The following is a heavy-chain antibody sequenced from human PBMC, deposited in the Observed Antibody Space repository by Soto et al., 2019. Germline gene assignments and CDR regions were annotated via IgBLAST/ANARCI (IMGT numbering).Heavy chain of an antibody. D-gene: IGHD1-26*01. CDR2: ISWNSGSI. CDR3: AKALVSWELPDY. J-gene: IGHJ4*02. Sequence: PRLSCAASGFTFDDYAMHWVRQAPGKGLEWVSGISWNSGSIGYADSVKGRFTISRDNAKNSLYLQMNSLRAEDTALYYCAKALVSWELPDYWGQGTLVTVSS. CDR1: GFTFDDYA. V-gene: IGHV3-9*01.